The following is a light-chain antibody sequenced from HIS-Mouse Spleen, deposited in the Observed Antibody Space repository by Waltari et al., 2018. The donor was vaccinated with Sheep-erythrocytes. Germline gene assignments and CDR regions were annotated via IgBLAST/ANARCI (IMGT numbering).Light chain of an antibody. CDR3: CSYAGSSTPWV. CDR1: SSAVGRYNL. V-gene: IGLV2-23*01. J-gene: IGLJ3*02. Sequence: QSALTQPASVSGSPGQSITISCTGTSSAVGRYNLVSWYQQHPGKAPKLMIYEGSKRRSGVSNRFSGSKSGNTASLTISGLQAEDEADYYCCSYAGSSTPWVFGGGTKLTVL. CDR2: EGS.